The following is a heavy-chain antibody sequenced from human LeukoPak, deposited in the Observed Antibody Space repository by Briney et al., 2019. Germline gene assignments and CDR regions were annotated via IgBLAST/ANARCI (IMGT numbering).Heavy chain of an antibody. CDR2: FDPEDGET. J-gene: IGHJ3*02. V-gene: IGHV1-24*01. CDR3: ATGKMVRGVQGAFDI. Sequence: ASVKVSCKVSGYTLTELSMHWVRRAPGKGLEWMGGFDPEDGETIYAQKFQGRVTMTEDTSTDTAYMELSSLRSEDTAVYYCATGKMVRGVQGAFDIWGQGTMVTVSS. CDR1: GYTLTELS. D-gene: IGHD3-10*01.